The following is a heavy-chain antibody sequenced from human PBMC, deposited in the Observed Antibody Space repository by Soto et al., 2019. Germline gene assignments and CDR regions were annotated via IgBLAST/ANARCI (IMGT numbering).Heavy chain of an antibody. CDR1: GFTFSSYW. Sequence: EVQPVESGGGLVQPGGSLRLSCAASGFTFSSYWMSWVRQAPGKGLEWVANIKQDGSEKYYVDSVKGRFTISRDNAKNSLYLQMNSLRAEDTAVYYCARVAAEGYCSGGSCYPAFDIWGQGTMVTVSS. V-gene: IGHV3-7*01. J-gene: IGHJ3*02. CDR3: ARVAAEGYCSGGSCYPAFDI. D-gene: IGHD2-15*01. CDR2: IKQDGSEK.